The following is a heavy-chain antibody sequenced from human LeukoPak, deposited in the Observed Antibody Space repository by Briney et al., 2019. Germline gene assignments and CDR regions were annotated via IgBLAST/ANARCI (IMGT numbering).Heavy chain of an antibody. CDR2: INTNTGNP. V-gene: IGHV7-4-1*02. CDR1: GYTFTSYA. Sequence: ASVKVSCKASGYTFTSYAMNWVRQAPGQGLEWMGWINTNTGNPTYAQGFTGRFVFSLDTSVSTAYLQISSLKAEDTAMYYCARDHRLVRGVIRERGFDPWGQGTLVTVSS. J-gene: IGHJ5*02. D-gene: IGHD3-10*01. CDR3: ARDHRLVRGVIRERGFDP.